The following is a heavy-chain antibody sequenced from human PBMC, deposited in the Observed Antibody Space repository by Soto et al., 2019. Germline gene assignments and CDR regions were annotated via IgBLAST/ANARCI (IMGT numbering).Heavy chain of an antibody. D-gene: IGHD3-3*01. CDR1: GFTFSSYW. J-gene: IGHJ5*02. V-gene: IGHV3-7*04. CDR3: ARGTYYDFSNWFDP. Sequence: GGSLRLSCAASGFTFSSYWMSWVRQAPGKGLEWVANIKQDGSEKYYVDSVKGRFTISRDNAKNSLYLQMNSLRAEGTAVYYCARGTYYDFSNWFDPWGQGTLVTVSS. CDR2: IKQDGSEK.